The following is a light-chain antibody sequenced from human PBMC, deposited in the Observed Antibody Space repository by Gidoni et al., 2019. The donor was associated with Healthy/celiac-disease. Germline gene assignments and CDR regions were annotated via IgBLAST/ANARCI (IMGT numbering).Light chain of an antibody. J-gene: IGKJ1*01. CDR1: QSVSSN. V-gene: IGKV3-15*01. Sequence: EIVMTQSPATLSVSPGERATLSCRASQSVSSNLAWYQQTPGQAPRLLIYGASTRATGIPARFSGSGSGTEFTLTISSLQSEDFAVYYCQQYNNWPPLTFGQGTKVEIK. CDR3: QQYNNWPPLT. CDR2: GAS.